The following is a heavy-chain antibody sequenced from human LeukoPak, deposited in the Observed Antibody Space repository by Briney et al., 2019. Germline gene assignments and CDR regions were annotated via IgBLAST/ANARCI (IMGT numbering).Heavy chain of an antibody. CDR1: GFTFSGYW. CDR3: ASVLRYSSSDY. Sequence: PGGSLRLSCAASGFTFSGYWMHWVRQAPGKGLVWVSRINTDGISTNYADSVKGRFTISRDNAKNSLYLQMNSLRAEDTAVYYCASVLRYSSSDYWGQGTLVTVSS. J-gene: IGHJ4*02. D-gene: IGHD6-19*01. V-gene: IGHV3-74*01. CDR2: INTDGIST.